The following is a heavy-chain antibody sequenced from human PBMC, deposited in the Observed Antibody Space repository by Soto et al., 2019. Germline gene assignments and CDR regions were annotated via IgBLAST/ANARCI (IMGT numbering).Heavy chain of an antibody. D-gene: IGHD2-15*01. J-gene: IGHJ6*02. CDR1: GYTFTSYG. CDR2: ISVYTGNT. Sequence: QVQLVQSGGEVTKPGASVKVSCKSSGYTFTSYGVSWVRQAPGQGLEWLGWISVYTGNTKQAQKFQDRVTLTTEASTSTAYLELRTLRSDDTAVYYCARDSCNTDKCYTHHFDVWGQGTTVTVSS. V-gene: IGHV1-18*04. CDR3: ARDSCNTDKCYTHHFDV.